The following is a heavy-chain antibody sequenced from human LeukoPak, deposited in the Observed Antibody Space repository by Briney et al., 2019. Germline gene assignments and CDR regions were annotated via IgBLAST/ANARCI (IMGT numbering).Heavy chain of an antibody. Sequence: GGSLRLSCAASGFTFDDYAMHWVRQAPGKGLEWVSGISWNSGSIGYADSVKGRFTISRDNAKNSLHLQMNSLRAEDTALYYCAKDDGQGRVYYYDSSGLDYWGQGTLVTVSS. D-gene: IGHD3-22*01. CDR2: ISWNSGSI. V-gene: IGHV3-9*01. J-gene: IGHJ4*02. CDR3: AKDDGQGRVYYYDSSGLDY. CDR1: GFTFDDYA.